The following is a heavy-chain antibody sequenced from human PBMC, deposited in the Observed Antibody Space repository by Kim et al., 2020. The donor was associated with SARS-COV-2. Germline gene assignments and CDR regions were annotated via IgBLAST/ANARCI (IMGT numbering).Heavy chain of an antibody. D-gene: IGHD3-10*01. V-gene: IGHV3-74*01. CDR3: ARGRETGSGSYYKY. J-gene: IGHJ4*02. CDR2: INDDGGST. Sequence: GGSLRLSCAASGFTFSRDWMHWVRQAPGKGLVWVSHINDDGGSTNYADSVKGRFSISRDNAKNTLYLQMNSLRAEDTAVYYCARGRETGSGSYYKYWGQGTPFSVSP. CDR1: GFTFSRDW.